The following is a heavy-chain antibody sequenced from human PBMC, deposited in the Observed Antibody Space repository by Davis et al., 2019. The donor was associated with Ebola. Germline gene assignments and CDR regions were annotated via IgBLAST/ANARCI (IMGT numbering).Heavy chain of an antibody. CDR3: ARDSISRDYFDY. CDR1: GFTFSSYS. J-gene: IGHJ4*02. V-gene: IGHV3-21*01. CDR2: ISSSSSYI. Sequence: PGGSLRLSCAASGFTFSSYSMNWVRQAPGKGLEWVSSISSSSSYIYYADSVKGRFTISRDNAKNSLYLQMNSLRAEDTAVYYCARDSISRDYFDYWGQGTLVTVSS.